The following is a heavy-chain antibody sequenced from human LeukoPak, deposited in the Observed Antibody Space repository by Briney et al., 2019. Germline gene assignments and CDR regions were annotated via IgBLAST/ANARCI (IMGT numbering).Heavy chain of an antibody. V-gene: IGHV3-21*01. CDR3: ARLDIVVVVAALDY. CDR2: ISSSSSYI. J-gene: IGHJ4*02. Sequence: SGGSLRLSCAASGFTFSSYSMNWVRQAPGKGLEWVSSISSSSSYIYYADSVKGRFTISRDNAKNSLYLQMNSLRAEDTAVCYCARLDIVVVVAALDYWGQGTLVTVSS. D-gene: IGHD2-15*01. CDR1: GFTFSSYS.